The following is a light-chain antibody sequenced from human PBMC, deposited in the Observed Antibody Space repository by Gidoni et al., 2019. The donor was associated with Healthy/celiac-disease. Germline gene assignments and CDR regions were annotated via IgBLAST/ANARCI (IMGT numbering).Light chain of an antibody. CDR3: QQYYSTPKT. CDR1: QSVLYSSNNKNY. CDR2: WAS. Sequence: DIVMTQSPDSLAVSLGERATINCKSSQSVLYSSNNKNYLAWYQKKPGQPPKLLIYWASTRESGVPDRFSGSGSGKDLTLTISSLQAEDVAVYYCQQYYSTPKTFGQGTKVEIK. V-gene: IGKV4-1*01. J-gene: IGKJ1*01.